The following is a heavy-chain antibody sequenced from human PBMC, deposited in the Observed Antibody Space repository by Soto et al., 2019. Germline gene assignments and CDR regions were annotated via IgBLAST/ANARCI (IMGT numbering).Heavy chain of an antibody. V-gene: IGHV1-18*01. CDR2: ISAYNGNT. CDR3: ARVGTLIVLRGDPRNFDY. Sequence: QVQLVQSGAEVKKPGASVKVSCKASGYTFTSYGISWVRQAPGQGLEWMGWISAYNGNTNYAQKLQGRVTIPTASSTSTAYMELRSLRADDTAVYYCARVGTLIVLRGDPRNFDYWGQGTLVTVSS. CDR1: GYTFTSYG. D-gene: IGHD3-22*01. J-gene: IGHJ4*02.